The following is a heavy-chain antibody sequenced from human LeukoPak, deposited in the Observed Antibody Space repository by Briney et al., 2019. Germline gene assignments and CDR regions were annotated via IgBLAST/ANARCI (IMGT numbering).Heavy chain of an antibody. V-gene: IGHV5-51*01. CDR2: IYPGDSDT. J-gene: IGHJ4*02. Sequence: GESLKISCKGSGYSFTSYWIGWVRQMPGKGLEWMGIIYPGDSDTRYSPSFQGQVTISADKSISTAYLQWSSLKASDTAMYYCARLPYYYGSSGYYPPYFDYWGQGTLVTVSS. CDR3: ARLPYYYGSSGYYPPYFDY. D-gene: IGHD3-22*01. CDR1: GYSFTSYW.